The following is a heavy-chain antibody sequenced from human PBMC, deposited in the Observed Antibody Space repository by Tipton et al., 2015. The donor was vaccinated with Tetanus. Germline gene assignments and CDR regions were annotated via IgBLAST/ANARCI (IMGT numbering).Heavy chain of an antibody. V-gene: IGHV3-48*02. CDR1: GFTFNTYN. CDR2: ISTSSTTI. D-gene: IGHD3-22*01. Sequence: SLRLSCAASGFTFNTYNMNWVRQAPGKGLEWVSYISTSSTTIFYADSVRGRFTISRDNAKNSLYLQMNSLRDEDTAVYYCARDFSYYFDGKSGFDYWGQGTLVTVSS. CDR3: ARDFSYYFDGKSGFDY. J-gene: IGHJ4*02.